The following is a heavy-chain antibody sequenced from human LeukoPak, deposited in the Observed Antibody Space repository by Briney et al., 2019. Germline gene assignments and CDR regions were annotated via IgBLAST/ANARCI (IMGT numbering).Heavy chain of an antibody. D-gene: IGHD3-10*01. CDR1: GFTFNNYA. CDR2: IIGIGDNT. Sequence: PGGSLRLSCAASGFTFNNYAMTWVRQAPGKGLEWVSTIIGIGDNTYYADSVKGRFTISRDNSKNTLYLQMNSLTAEDTAVYYCAKGSGEISITYNWFDPWGQGTLVTVSS. J-gene: IGHJ5*02. CDR3: AKGSGEISITYNWFDP. V-gene: IGHV3-23*01.